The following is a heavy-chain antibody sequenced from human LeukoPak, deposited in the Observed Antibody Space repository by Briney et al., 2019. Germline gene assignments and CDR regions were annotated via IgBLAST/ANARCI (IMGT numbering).Heavy chain of an antibody. CDR3: ARAHSHGHSSDGIDY. D-gene: IGHD6-25*01. V-gene: IGHV4-34*01. Sequence: SETLSLTCAVYGGSFSGYYWSWIRHPPGKGLEWIGEINHSGSTNYNPSLKSRVTISVDTSKNQFSLKLSSVTAADTAVYYCARAHSHGHSSDGIDYWGQGTLVTVSS. CDR1: GGSFSGYY. CDR2: INHSGST. J-gene: IGHJ4*02.